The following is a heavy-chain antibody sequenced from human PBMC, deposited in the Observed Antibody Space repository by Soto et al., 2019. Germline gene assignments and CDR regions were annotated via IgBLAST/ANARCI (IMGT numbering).Heavy chain of an antibody. CDR2: INQDGREE. CDR3: ARGGDGF. Sequence: DVQLVEWGGGLVQPGESLRLSCAASGFTFSDYWMSWVRQAPGKGLEWVASINQDGREENYVDSVKVRFTIFRDNAKNSLYLQMHSLRADDTAVYYCARGGDGFGGQGTLVTVSS. D-gene: IGHD2-21*01. CDR1: GFTFSDYW. J-gene: IGHJ1*01. V-gene: IGHV3-7*01.